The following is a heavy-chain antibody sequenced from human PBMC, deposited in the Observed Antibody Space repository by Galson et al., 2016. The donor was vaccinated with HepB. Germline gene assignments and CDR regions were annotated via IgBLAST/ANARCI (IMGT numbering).Heavy chain of an antibody. D-gene: IGHD2-8*02. J-gene: IGHJ5*02. Sequence: SLRLSCAASGFTFGDYAMSWFRQAPGKGLEWVGFIRSNAYGGTTDYAASVKGRVTISRDYSKSIACLQMNSLKTEDTAVYYCTRGQLYRGLDWFDPWGQGTLVTVSS. CDR2: IRSNAYGGTT. V-gene: IGHV3-49*03. CDR3: TRGQLYRGLDWFDP. CDR1: GFTFGDYA.